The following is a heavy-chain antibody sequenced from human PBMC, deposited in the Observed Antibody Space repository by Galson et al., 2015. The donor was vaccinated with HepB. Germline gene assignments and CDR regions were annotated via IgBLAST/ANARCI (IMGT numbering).Heavy chain of an antibody. J-gene: IGHJ6*02. CDR2: IIPILGIA. D-gene: IGHD4-17*01. CDR1: GGTFSSYT. V-gene: IGHV1-69*04. CDR3: ARDQHGDDYGDYAAPYYYGMDV. Sequence: SVKVSCKASGGTFSSYTISWVRQAPGQGLEWMGRIIPILGIANYAQKFQGRVTITADKSTSTAYMELSSLRSEDTAVYYCARDQHGDDYGDYAAPYYYGMDVWGQGTTVTVSS.